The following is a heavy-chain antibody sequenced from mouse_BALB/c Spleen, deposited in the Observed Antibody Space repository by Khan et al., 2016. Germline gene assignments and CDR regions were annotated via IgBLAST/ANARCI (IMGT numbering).Heavy chain of an antibody. CDR2: ILPGSGNT. Sequence: QVQLQQSGAELMKPGASVKISCKATGYTFSDYWIEWFKQRPGHGLEWIGEILPGSGNTNYNEKCKGKATFTADTSSNTAYMQLSSLTSEASAVXYCARGGDNPFFDYWGQGTTLTVSS. CDR3: ARGGDNPFFDY. V-gene: IGHV1-9*01. J-gene: IGHJ2*01. D-gene: IGHD1-3*01. CDR1: GYTFSDYW.